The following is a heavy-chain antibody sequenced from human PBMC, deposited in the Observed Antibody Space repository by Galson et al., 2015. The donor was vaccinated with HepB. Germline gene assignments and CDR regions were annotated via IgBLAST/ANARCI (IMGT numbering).Heavy chain of an antibody. CDR3: ARVTSPTYGSGSYYIGGGRVAPDYYYYYGMDV. CDR1: GGTLSSYA. Sequence: SVKVSCKASGGTLSSYAISWVRQAPGQGLEWMGGIIPIFGTANYAQKFQGRVTITADESTSTAYMELSSLRSEDTAVYYCARVTSPTYGSGSYYIGGGRVAPDYYYYYGMDVWGQGTTVTVSS. V-gene: IGHV1-69*13. D-gene: IGHD3-10*01. J-gene: IGHJ6*02. CDR2: IIPIFGTA.